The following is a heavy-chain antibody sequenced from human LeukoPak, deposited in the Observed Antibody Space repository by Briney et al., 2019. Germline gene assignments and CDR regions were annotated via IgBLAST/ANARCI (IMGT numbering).Heavy chain of an antibody. CDR3: ARDFYGSGSYLNYFDY. CDR2: IKRDGSEK. Sequence: PGGSLRLSCAASGFTFSSYWMSWVRQAPGKGLEWVANIKRDGSEKYYVDSVKGRFTISRDNARNSLYLQMNSLRAEDTAVYYCARDFYGSGSYLNYFDYWGQGTLVTVSS. CDR1: GFTFSSYW. D-gene: IGHD3-10*01. V-gene: IGHV3-7*01. J-gene: IGHJ4*02.